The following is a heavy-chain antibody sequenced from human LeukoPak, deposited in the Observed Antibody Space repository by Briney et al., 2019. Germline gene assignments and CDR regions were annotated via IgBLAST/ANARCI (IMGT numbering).Heavy chain of an antibody. V-gene: IGHV3-66*01. CDR2: IYSGGST. J-gene: IGHJ4*02. D-gene: IGHD5-12*01. CDR3: AREKPGRGYDSLDYFDY. CDR1: GFTVSSNY. Sequence: SGGSLRLSCAASGFTVSSNYMSWVRQAPGKGLEWVSVIYSGGSTYYADSVKGRFTISRDNSRNTLYLQMNSLRAEDTAVYYCAREKPGRGYDSLDYFDYWGQGTLVTVSS.